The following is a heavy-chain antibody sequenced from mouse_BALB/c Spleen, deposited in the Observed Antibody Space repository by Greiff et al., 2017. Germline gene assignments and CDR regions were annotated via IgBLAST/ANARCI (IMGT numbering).Heavy chain of an antibody. J-gene: IGHJ3*01. CDR2: INPSSGYT. D-gene: IGHD2-4*01. V-gene: IGHV1-4*01. Sequence: VKLMESGAELARPGASVKMSCKASGYTFTSYTMHWVKQRPGQGLEWIGYINPSSGYTNYNQKFKDKATLTADKSSSTAYMQLSSLTSEDSAVYYCARPLYYDYDVGFAYWGQGTLVTVSA. CDR3: ARPLYYDYDVGFAY. CDR1: GYTFTSYT.